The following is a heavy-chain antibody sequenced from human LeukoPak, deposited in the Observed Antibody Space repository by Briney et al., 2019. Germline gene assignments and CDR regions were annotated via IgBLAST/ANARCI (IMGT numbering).Heavy chain of an antibody. CDR1: GFTFSSYG. CDR3: ARGTGCDY. J-gene: IGHJ4*02. Sequence: PGGSLRPSCAASGFTFSSYGMNWVRQAPGKGLEWVSYISSSGSTTYYADSVKGRFTISRDNAKSSLYLQVNSLRAEDTAVYYCARGTGCDYWDQGTLVTVSS. V-gene: IGHV3-48*03. D-gene: IGHD2-8*02. CDR2: ISSSGSTT.